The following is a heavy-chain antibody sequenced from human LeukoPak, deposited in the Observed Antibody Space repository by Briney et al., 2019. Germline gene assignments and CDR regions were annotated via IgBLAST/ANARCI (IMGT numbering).Heavy chain of an antibody. CDR2: IWYDGSNK. D-gene: IGHD3-10*01. J-gene: IGHJ4*02. CDR1: GFTFRSYG. CDR3: AKGSF. V-gene: IGHV3-33*06. Sequence: GGSLRLSCAASGFTFRSYGMHWVRQAPGKGLEWVAVIWYDGSNKYYADSVKGRFTSSRDNSKNTLYLQMNNLRAEDTAAYYCAKGSFWGQGTLVTVSS.